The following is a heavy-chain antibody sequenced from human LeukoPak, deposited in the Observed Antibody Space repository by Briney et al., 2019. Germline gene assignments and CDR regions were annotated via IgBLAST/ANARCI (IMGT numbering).Heavy chain of an antibody. CDR1: GGSISSYY. D-gene: IGHD1-14*01. V-gene: IGHV4-59*01. J-gene: IGHJ6*03. CDR3: ARTLTDYYYYYMDV. Sequence: PSGTLSLTCTVSGGSISSYYWSWIRQPPGKGLEWIGYIYYSGSTNYNPSLKSRVTISVDTSKNQFSLKLSSVTAADTAVYYCARTLTDYYYYYMDVWGKGTTVTVSS. CDR2: IYYSGST.